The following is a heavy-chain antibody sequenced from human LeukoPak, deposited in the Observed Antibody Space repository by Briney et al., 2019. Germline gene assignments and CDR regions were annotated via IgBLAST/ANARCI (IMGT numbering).Heavy chain of an antibody. CDR1: GFTFSTFA. D-gene: IGHD3-16*01. Sequence: PGGSLRLSCSASGFTFSTFAMHWVRQAPGKRLEYVSGINNNGDSTYYSDSVKARLTISRDNSKNTLFLQMASLRAEGTAVNYCVKTMMTFGGVIRTDAFDIWGQGTMVIVSS. CDR3: VKTMMTFGGVIRTDAFDI. CDR2: INNNGDST. V-gene: IGHV3-64D*06. J-gene: IGHJ3*02.